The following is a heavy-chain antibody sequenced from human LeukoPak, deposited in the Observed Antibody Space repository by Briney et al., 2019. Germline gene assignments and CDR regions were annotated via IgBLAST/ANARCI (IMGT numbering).Heavy chain of an antibody. CDR3: AGGRSSVLGY. CDR1: GVSISGISCY. CDR2: IYYSGST. V-gene: IGHV4-39*01. Sequence: PSETLSLTCSVSGVSISGISCYWGWIRQPPGKGLEWIGSIYYSGSTYYNPSLKSRVTISVDTSKNQFSLKLSSVTAADTAVYYCAGGRSSVLGYWGQGTLVTVSS. D-gene: IGHD6-19*01. J-gene: IGHJ4*02.